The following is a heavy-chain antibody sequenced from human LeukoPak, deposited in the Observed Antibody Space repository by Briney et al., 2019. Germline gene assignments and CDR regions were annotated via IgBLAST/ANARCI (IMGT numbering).Heavy chain of an antibody. D-gene: IGHD4-17*01. Sequence: KPSETLSLTCTVSGGSISSYYWSWIRQPPGKGLEWIGYIYYSGSTNYNSSLKSRVTISVDTSKNQFSLKLSSVTAADTAVYYCARDDYGRRGDYYYGMDVWGQGTTVTVSS. CDR3: ARDDYGRRGDYYYGMDV. CDR1: GGSISSYY. CDR2: IYYSGST. J-gene: IGHJ6*02. V-gene: IGHV4-59*01.